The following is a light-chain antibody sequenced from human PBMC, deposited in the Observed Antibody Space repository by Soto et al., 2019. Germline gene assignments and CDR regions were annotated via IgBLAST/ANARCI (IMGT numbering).Light chain of an antibody. J-gene: IGLJ2*01. CDR2: DVN. CDR1: SSDIGGYDY. V-gene: IGLV2-14*01. Sequence: QSALTQPASVSGSPGQSITLSCTGTSSDIGGYDYVSWYQRHPGKAPKLIIYDVNNRPSGVSNRFSGSKSGNTASLTITGLQDDDEADDYCTSYASGSSHVVFGGGTKVTVL. CDR3: TSYASGSSHVV.